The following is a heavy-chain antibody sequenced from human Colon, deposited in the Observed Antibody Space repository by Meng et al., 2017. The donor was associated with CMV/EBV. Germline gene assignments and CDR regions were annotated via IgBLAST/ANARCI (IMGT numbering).Heavy chain of an antibody. CDR3: VKGFYGSGSRGYGMDV. D-gene: IGHD3-10*01. J-gene: IGHJ6*02. V-gene: IGHV3-9*01. CDR2: TSWNSGNL. Sequence: SLKISCAASGFKFDDYSMHWVRQVSGKGLEWVAGTSWNSGNLGYADSVKGRFTISRDNAQSSLYLQMSSLRVEDTGLYYCVKGFYGSGSRGYGMDVWGQGTTVTVSS. CDR1: GFKFDDYS.